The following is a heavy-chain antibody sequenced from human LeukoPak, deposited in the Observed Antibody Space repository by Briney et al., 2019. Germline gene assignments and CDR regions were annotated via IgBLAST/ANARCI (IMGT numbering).Heavy chain of an antibody. CDR3: ARGRSGGYFDY. Sequence: KPSETLSLTCAVYGGSFSGYYWSWIRQPPGKGLEWIGEINHSGSTNYNPSLKSRVTISVDTSKNQFSLKLSSVTAADTAVYYCARGRSGGYFDYWDQGTLVTVSS. D-gene: IGHD3-16*01. V-gene: IGHV4-34*01. CDR2: INHSGST. CDR1: GGSFSGYY. J-gene: IGHJ4*02.